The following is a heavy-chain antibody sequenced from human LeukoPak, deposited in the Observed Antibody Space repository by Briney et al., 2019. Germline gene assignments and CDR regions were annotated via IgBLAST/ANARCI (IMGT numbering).Heavy chain of an antibody. CDR1: GGTFSSYA. J-gene: IGHJ3*02. V-gene: IGHV1-69*13. Sequence: GASVKVSCKASGGTFSSYAISCVRQAPGQGLEWMGGIIPIFGTANYAQKFQGRVTITADESTSTAYMELSSLRSEDTAVYYCARATSGEIVATILGAFDIWGQGTMVTVSS. CDR2: IIPIFGTA. CDR3: ARATSGEIVATILGAFDI. D-gene: IGHD5-12*01.